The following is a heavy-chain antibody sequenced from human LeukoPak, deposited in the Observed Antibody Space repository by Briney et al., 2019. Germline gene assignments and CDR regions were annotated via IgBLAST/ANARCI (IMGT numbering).Heavy chain of an antibody. J-gene: IGHJ4*02. CDR2: IHNSGNT. V-gene: IGHV4-59*02. CDR3: ARSRANTSGFSYY. Sequence: SETLSLTCTVSGGSVSTYYWSWIRQSPGKGLEWIGYIHNSGNTKYNPSLKSRVTMSVDTSKNQFSLRLSFVTAADTAVYYCARSRANTSGFSYYWGQGTLVTVSS. CDR1: GGSVSTYY. D-gene: IGHD5-12*01.